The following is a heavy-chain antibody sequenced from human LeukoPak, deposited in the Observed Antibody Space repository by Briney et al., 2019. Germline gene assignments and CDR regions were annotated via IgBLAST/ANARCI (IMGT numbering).Heavy chain of an antibody. J-gene: IGHJ4*02. CDR2: ISAYNGNT. V-gene: IGHV1-18*01. Sequence: ASVTVSCTASGYTFTSYGISWVRQAPGQGLEWMEWISAYNGNTNYAQKLQGRVTMTTDTSTSTAYMELRSLRSDDTAVYYCARAVGLYDFWSGYYMSHWGQGTLVTVSS. CDR3: ARAVGLYDFWSGYYMSH. CDR1: GYTFTSYG. D-gene: IGHD3-3*01.